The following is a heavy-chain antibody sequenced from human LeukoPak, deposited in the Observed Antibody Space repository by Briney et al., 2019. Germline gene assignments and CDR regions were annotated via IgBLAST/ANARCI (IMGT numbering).Heavy chain of an antibody. CDR1: GGSFSGYY. CDR2: INHSGST. D-gene: IGHD5-12*01. J-gene: IGHJ4*02. Sequence: SETLSLTCAVYGGSFSGYYWSWIRQPPGKGLEWIGEINHSGSTNYNPSLKSRVTISVDTSKNQFSLKLSSVTAADTAVYYCARGDIYSGYRYWGQGTLVTVSS. CDR3: ARGDIYSGYRY. V-gene: IGHV4-34*01.